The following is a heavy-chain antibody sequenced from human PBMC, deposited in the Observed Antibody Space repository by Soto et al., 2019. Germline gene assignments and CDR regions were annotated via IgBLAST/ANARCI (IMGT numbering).Heavy chain of an antibody. CDR1: GFIFSDYG. Sequence: EVHLVESGGGLVQPGGSLRLSCAASGFIFSDYGLTWVRQAPGKGLEWVSHINAPSTSTLYADSVRGRFTISRDNAKNSGYRQMSSLSDEDTAVYYCTRDPEGDLDFEYWGQGTLVTVSS. V-gene: IGHV3-48*02. CDR3: TRDPEGDLDFEY. J-gene: IGHJ4*02. CDR2: INAPSTST. D-gene: IGHD2-21*02.